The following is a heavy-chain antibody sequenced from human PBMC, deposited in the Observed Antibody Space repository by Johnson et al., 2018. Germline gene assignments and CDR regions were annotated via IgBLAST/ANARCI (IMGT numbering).Heavy chain of an antibody. CDR3: AREGYSSGRAGILDM. CDR2: KSHDGISK. V-gene: IGHV3-30*03. J-gene: IGHJ3*02. Sequence: QVQLVESGGGVAQPGRSLRLSCAASGSIFSGYVMHWVRQAPGKGLEWVALKSHDGISKQYGDSVKDRFTISRDDSKNTLYLEMNSLRVEDTAVYYCAREGYSSGRAGILDMWGQGTMVTVSS. CDR1: GSIFSGYV. D-gene: IGHD6-19*01.